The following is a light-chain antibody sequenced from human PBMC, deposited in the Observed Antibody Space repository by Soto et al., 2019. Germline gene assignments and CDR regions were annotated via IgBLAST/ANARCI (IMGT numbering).Light chain of an antibody. CDR2: KAS. Sequence: DIQMTQSPSTLSASVGDRVTITCRASQSVSDWLAWYQQKPGKAPNLLIYKASSLESGVPSRFSGSGSGTEFSLTISSLQPDDFATYYCQQYNTYSFGQGTKVDI. CDR1: QSVSDW. V-gene: IGKV1-5*03. J-gene: IGKJ1*01. CDR3: QQYNTYS.